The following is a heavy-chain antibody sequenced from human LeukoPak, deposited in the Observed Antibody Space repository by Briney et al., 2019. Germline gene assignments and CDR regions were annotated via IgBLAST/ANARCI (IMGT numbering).Heavy chain of an antibody. D-gene: IGHD6-13*01. CDR1: GFTFSSYA. CDR2: ISGSGGST. CDR3: AKGQSSSWYTVDGADY. J-gene: IGHJ4*02. Sequence: GGSLRLSCAASGFTFSSYAMSWVRQAPGKGLEWVSAISGSGGSTYYADSVKGRFTISRDNSKNTLYLQMNSLRAEDTAVYYRAKGQSSSWYTVDGADYWGQGTLVTVSS. V-gene: IGHV3-23*01.